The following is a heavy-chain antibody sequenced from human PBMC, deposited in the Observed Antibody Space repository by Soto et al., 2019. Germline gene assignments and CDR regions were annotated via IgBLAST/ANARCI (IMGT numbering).Heavy chain of an antibody. D-gene: IGHD3-3*01. Sequence: GGSLRLSCAASGFTFSSYAMSWVRQAPGKGLEWVGFIRSKAYGGTTEYAASVKGRFTISRDDSKSIAYLQMNSLKTEDTAVYYCTRDRRGTYYDFWSGYGSENWFDPWGQGTLVTVSS. V-gene: IGHV3-49*04. J-gene: IGHJ5*02. CDR1: GFTFSSYA. CDR3: TRDRRGTYYDFWSGYGSENWFDP. CDR2: IRSKAYGGTT.